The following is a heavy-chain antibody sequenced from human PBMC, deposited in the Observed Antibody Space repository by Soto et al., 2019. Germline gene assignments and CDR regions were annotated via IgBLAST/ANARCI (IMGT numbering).Heavy chain of an antibody. CDR1: GFTFSSYG. V-gene: IGHV3-30*18. Sequence: GGSLRLSCAASGFTFSSYGMHWVRQAPGKGLEWVAVISYDGSNKYYADSVKGRFTISRGNSKNTLYLQMNSLRAEDTAVYYCAKDRRIVVTAIIDYWGQGTLVTVSS. J-gene: IGHJ4*02. CDR2: ISYDGSNK. CDR3: AKDRRIVVTAIIDY. D-gene: IGHD2-21*02.